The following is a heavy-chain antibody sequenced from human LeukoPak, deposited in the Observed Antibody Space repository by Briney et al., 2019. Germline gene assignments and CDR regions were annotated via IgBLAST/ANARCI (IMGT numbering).Heavy chain of an antibody. CDR2: IYSSGST. D-gene: IGHD6-19*01. CDR3: ARQFRGSGWYYEY. CDR1: GGSIRSYY. Sequence: PSETLSLTCTVSGGSIRSYYWSWIRQPAGQGLEWIGRIYSSGSTNYNPSLKSRVTMSVDTSKNPFSLKVSAVTAADTAVYYCARQFRGSGWYYEYWGQGTLVTVSS. V-gene: IGHV4-4*07. J-gene: IGHJ4*02.